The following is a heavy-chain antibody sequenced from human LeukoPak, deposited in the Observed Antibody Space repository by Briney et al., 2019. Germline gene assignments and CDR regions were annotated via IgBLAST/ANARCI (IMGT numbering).Heavy chain of an antibody. CDR1: GLTVSNNY. CDR3: ARDRHCSGGSCSGL. J-gene: IGHJ4*02. Sequence: GSQRLFCAASGLTVSNNYMKWVRQAPGKGLEWVSLIYSGGSTYYAASVKGRFTISRDNPKNTVYLQMNNLRAEDTAVYYCARDRHCSGGSCSGLWGQGTLVTVSS. CDR2: IYSGGST. D-gene: IGHD2-15*01. V-gene: IGHV3-53*01.